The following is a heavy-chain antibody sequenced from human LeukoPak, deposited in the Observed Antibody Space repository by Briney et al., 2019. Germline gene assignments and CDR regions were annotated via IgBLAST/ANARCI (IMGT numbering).Heavy chain of an antibody. Sequence: GGSLRLSCAASGFTFSSYSMNWVRQAPGKGLEWVSSISSGSSYIYYADSVKGRFTISRDNAKNSLFLQMNSLRAEDTAAYYCTSDASTSWRSDYWGQGTLVTVSS. CDR3: TSDASTSWRSDY. J-gene: IGHJ4*02. CDR1: GFTFSSYS. D-gene: IGHD5/OR15-5a*01. V-gene: IGHV3-21*01. CDR2: ISSGSSYI.